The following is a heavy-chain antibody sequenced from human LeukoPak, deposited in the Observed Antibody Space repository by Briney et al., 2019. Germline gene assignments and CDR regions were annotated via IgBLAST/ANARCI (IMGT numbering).Heavy chain of an antibody. D-gene: IGHD2/OR15-2a*01. Sequence: GGSLRLSCAASGFTFSSYTMNWVRQAPGKGLEWVSSISSSSSFIYYADSVKGRFTISRGNAKNSLSLQMNTLRAEDTAVYYCARDVRVDFWGQGTLVTVSS. J-gene: IGHJ4*02. CDR2: ISSSSSFI. V-gene: IGHV3-21*01. CDR1: GFTFSSYT. CDR3: ARDVRVDF.